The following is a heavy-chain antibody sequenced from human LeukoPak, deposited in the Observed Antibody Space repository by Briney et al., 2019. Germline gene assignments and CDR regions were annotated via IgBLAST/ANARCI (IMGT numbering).Heavy chain of an antibody. D-gene: IGHD1-7*01. V-gene: IGHV4-39*07. CDR1: GGSISSSSYY. CDR2: VYYSGST. Sequence: SETLSLTCTVSGGSISSSSYYWGWIRQPPGKGLEWIGSVYYSGSTYYNPSLKSRVTISIDTSKNQFSLKLSSVTAADTAVYYCARHLTGTTFDYWCQGTLVTVSS. J-gene: IGHJ4*02. CDR3: ARHLTGTTFDY.